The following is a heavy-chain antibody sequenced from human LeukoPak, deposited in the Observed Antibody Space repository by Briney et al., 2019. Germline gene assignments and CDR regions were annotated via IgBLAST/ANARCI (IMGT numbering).Heavy chain of an antibody. CDR1: GFTFSSYA. V-gene: IGHV3-21*01. D-gene: IGHD3-22*01. CDR2: ISSSSSYI. Sequence: GGSLRLSCAASGFTFSSYAMHWVRQAPGKGLEWVSSISSSSSYIYYADSVKGRFTISRDNAKNSLYLQMNSLRAEDTAVYYCAMGNYYDSSGYYWGQGTLVTVSS. CDR3: AMGNYYDSSGYY. J-gene: IGHJ4*02.